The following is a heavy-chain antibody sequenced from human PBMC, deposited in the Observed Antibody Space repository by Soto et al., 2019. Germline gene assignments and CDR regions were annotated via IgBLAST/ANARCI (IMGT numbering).Heavy chain of an antibody. CDR3: TTDPVTMIVVVPYAG. Sequence: GGSLRLSCASSGFTFSSYGMSWVRRAPGEGLEWVGRIKSKTDGGTTDYAAPVKGRFTISRDDSKNTLYLQMNSLKTEDTAVYYCTTDPVTMIVVVPYAGWGQGTLVTVSS. D-gene: IGHD3-22*01. CDR1: GFTFSSYG. V-gene: IGHV3-15*01. CDR2: IKSKTDGGTT. J-gene: IGHJ4*02.